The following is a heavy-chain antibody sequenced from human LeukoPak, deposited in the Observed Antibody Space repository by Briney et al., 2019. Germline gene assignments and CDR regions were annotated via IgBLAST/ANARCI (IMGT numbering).Heavy chain of an antibody. CDR3: ARPTGLGNYDSSVYYYCDY. CDR1: GYSFTSYW. J-gene: IGHJ4*02. V-gene: IGHV5-51*01. D-gene: IGHD3-22*01. CDR2: IYPGDSDT. Sequence: GESLKISCKGSGYSFTSYWIGWVRQMPGKGLEWMGIIYPGDSDTRYSPSFQGQVTISADKSISTAYLQWSSLKASDTAMYYCARPTGLGNYDSSVYYYCDYWGQGTLVTVSS.